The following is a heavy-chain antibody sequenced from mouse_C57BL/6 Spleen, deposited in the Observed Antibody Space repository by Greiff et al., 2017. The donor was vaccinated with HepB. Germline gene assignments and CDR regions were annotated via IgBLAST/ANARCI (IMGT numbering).Heavy chain of an antibody. V-gene: IGHV1-85*01. J-gene: IGHJ3*01. Sequence: QVQLQQSGPELVKPGASVKLSCKASGYTFTSYDINWVKQRPGQGLEWIGWIYPRDGSTKYNEKFKGKATLTVYTSSSTAYMELHSLTSEDSAVYFCARSGDYDWFAYWGQGTLVTVSA. D-gene: IGHD2-4*01. CDR3: ARSGDYDWFAY. CDR2: IYPRDGST. CDR1: GYTFTSYD.